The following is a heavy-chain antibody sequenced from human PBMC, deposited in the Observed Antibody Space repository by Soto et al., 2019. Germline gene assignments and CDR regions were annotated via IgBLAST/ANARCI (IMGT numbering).Heavy chain of an antibody. J-gene: IGHJ3*02. CDR1: GYSFTSCW. Sequence: PGESLKISCKGSGYSFTSCWIGWVRQMPGKGLEWMGIIYPGDSDTRYSPSFQGQVTISAVKSISTAYLQWSSLKASDTAMYYCARPSWGERWLQLRNAFDIWGQGTMVTVSS. CDR3: ARPSWGERWLQLRNAFDI. CDR2: IYPGDSDT. D-gene: IGHD5-12*01. V-gene: IGHV5-51*01.